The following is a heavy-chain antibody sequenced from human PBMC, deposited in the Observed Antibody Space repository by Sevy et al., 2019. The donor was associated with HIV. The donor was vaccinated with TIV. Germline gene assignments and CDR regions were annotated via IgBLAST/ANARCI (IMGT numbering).Heavy chain of an antibody. CDR2: IKQDGSEK. D-gene: IGHD3-22*01. CDR3: ARMGHYYDSSGHFDY. J-gene: IGHJ4*02. CDR1: GFTFSSYW. V-gene: IGHV3-7*01. Sequence: GGSLRLSCAASGFTFSSYWMSWVRQAPGKGLEWVANIKQDGSEKYYVDSVKGGFNISRENATNSLYLQMNSLRAEDTAVYYCARMGHYYDSSGHFDYWGQGTLVTVSS.